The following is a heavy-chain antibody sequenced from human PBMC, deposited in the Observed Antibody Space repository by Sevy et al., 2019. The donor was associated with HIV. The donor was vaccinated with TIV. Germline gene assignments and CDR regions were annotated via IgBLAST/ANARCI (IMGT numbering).Heavy chain of an antibody. CDR2: FDPEDGDT. CDR3: TTMEYYHNIIGSSSGDY. V-gene: IGHV1-24*01. D-gene: IGHD3-22*01. Sequence: ASVKVSCKVSGYTLTKLDMHWVRQAPGKGLEWMGGFDPEDGDTFYAQKFQGRVTMTEDKSTDSAYMELSSLGSEDTAVYYCTTMEYYHNIIGSSSGDYWGQGTLVTVSS. J-gene: IGHJ4*02. CDR1: GYTLTKLD.